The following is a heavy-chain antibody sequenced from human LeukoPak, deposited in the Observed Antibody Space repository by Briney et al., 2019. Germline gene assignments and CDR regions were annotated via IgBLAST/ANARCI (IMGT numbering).Heavy chain of an antibody. D-gene: IGHD2-2*01. V-gene: IGHV3-23*01. CDR1: GFTFSSYA. CDR2: ISGSGGSI. Sequence: GGSLRLSCAASGFTFSSYAMSWVRQAPGKGLEWVSGISGSGGSIYYADSVKGRFTISRDNSKNTLYLQMNSLRAEDTAVYYCAKGVVVVPAANKHSGYFDYWGQGTLVTVSS. J-gene: IGHJ4*02. CDR3: AKGVVVVPAANKHSGYFDY.